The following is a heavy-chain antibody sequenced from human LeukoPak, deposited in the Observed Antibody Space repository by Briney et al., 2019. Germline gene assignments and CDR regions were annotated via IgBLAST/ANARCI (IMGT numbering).Heavy chain of an antibody. CDR3: AKVPLIYDSSGNYFDY. J-gene: IGHJ4*02. V-gene: IGHV3-53*05. D-gene: IGHD3-22*01. Sequence: GGSLRLSCAASGFTVNSNYMNWVRQAPGKGLEWVSVVYSDDTTYYADSVKGRFTISRDNAKKSLYLQMNSLRAEDTALYYCAKVPLIYDSSGNYFDYWGQGTLVTVSS. CDR1: GFTVNSNY. CDR2: VYSDDTT.